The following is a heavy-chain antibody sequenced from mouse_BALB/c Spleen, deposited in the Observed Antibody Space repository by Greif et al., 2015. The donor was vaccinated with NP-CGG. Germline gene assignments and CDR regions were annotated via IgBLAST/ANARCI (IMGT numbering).Heavy chain of an antibody. CDR3: ARDGGDYDAMDY. CDR1: GFTFSDYY. Sequence: EVKVEESGGGLVKSGGSLKLSCAASGFTFSDYYMYWVRQTPDKRLEWVATISDGGSYTYYPDSVKGRFTISRDNAKNNLYLQMSSLKSEDTAMYYCARDGGDYDAMDYWGQGTSVTVSS. CDR2: ISDGGSYT. V-gene: IGHV5-4*02. J-gene: IGHJ4*01.